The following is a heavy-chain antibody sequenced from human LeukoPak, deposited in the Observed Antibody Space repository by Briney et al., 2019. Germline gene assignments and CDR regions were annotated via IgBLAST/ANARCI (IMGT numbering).Heavy chain of an antibody. CDR1: GYTFTSYY. CDR3: ARDYGRHYYYYYMDV. V-gene: IGHV1-46*01. J-gene: IGHJ6*03. D-gene: IGHD3-10*01. Sequence: ASVKVSCKGSGYTFTSYYMHWVRQAPGQGLEWMGIINPSGGSTSYAQKFQGRVTMTRDTSTSTVYMELSSLRSEDTAVYYCARDYGRHYYYYYMDVWGKGTTVTVSS. CDR2: INPSGGST.